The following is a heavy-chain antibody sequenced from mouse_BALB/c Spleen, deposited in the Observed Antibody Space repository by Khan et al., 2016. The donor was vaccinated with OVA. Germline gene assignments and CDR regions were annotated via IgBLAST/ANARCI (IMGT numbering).Heavy chain of an antibody. CDR3: ATLGVYAMDY. J-gene: IGHJ4*01. V-gene: IGHV14-3*02. Sequence: EVQLQQSGAELVKPGASVKLSCTASGFNIKDTYMHWVKQRPEQGLEWIGTIDPANGNTKYDPKFQGKATITTDTSSNTAYLQLRSLTSEDTAVYYCATLGVYAMDYWGQGTAVTVSS. CDR2: IDPANGNT. CDR1: GFNIKDTY.